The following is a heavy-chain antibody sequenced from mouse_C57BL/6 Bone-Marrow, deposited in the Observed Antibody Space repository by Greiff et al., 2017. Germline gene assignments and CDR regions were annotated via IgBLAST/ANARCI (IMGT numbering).Heavy chain of an antibody. J-gene: IGHJ4*01. Sequence: QVQLQQSGAELVRPGTSVKLSCKASGYTFTSYWMHWVKQRPGQGLEWIGVIDPSDSYTNYNQKFKGKATLTVDTSSSTAYMQPSSLTSEDSAVYYCARPYDYDGYAMYYWGQGTSGTVSS. CDR2: IDPSDSYT. CDR3: ARPYDYDGYAMYY. CDR1: GYTFTSYW. V-gene: IGHV1-59*01. D-gene: IGHD2-4*01.